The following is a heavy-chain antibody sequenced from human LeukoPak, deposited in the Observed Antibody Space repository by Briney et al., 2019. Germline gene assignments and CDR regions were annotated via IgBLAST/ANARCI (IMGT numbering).Heavy chain of an antibody. CDR3: ARDYYDSSGYQDHWYFDL. Sequence: GASVKVSCKASGYTFTSYYMHWVRQAPGQGLEWMGIINPSGGSTSYAQKFQGRVTMTRDTSTSTVYMGLSSLRSEDTAVYYCARDYYDSSGYQDHWYFDLWGRGTLVTVSS. J-gene: IGHJ2*01. V-gene: IGHV1-46*01. CDR2: INPSGGST. CDR1: GYTFTSYY. D-gene: IGHD3-22*01.